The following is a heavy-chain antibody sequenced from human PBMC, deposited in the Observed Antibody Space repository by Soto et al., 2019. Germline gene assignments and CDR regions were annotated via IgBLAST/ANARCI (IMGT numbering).Heavy chain of an antibody. J-gene: IGHJ4*02. CDR1: GGSISSGGYS. CDR2: ISHSGST. CDR3: ASANPAEGSTLMPSI. D-gene: IGHD6-13*01. Sequence: QLQLQESGSGLVKPSQTLSLTCAVSGGSISSGGYSWSWIRQPPGKGLEWIGYISHSGSTYYNSSLSSRVTVFIARSTHPFSPPGTSVTAAPTAVYYGASANPAEGSTLMPSIWGQGTLVTVSS. V-gene: IGHV4-30-2*01.